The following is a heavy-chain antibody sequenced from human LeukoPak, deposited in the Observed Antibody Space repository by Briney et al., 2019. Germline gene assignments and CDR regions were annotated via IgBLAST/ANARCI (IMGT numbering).Heavy chain of an antibody. D-gene: IGHD1-26*01. Sequence: SGTLSLTCGVSGGSISGTNWWSWVRQPPGQGLEWTGEISLAGQTNYNPSLNGRVTMSLDKSSNQLSLHLTSVTAADTATYFCSRESGPFCPFGYWGQGTLVIVSS. CDR3: SRESGPFCPFGY. CDR2: ISLAGQT. CDR1: GGSISGTNW. J-gene: IGHJ4*02. V-gene: IGHV4-4*02.